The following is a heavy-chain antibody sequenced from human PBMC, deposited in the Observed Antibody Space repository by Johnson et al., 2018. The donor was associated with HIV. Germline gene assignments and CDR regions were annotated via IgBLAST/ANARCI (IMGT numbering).Heavy chain of an antibody. J-gene: IGHJ3*02. CDR1: GFTFSSYG. V-gene: IGHV3-30*03. Sequence: VQLVESGGGVVQPGRSLRLSCAASGFTFSSYGMHWVRQAPGKGLEWVAVISYDGSNKYYADSVKGRFTISRDNSKNPLYLQMNSLRAEDTAIYYCEGYCSGGACYSGVSAFDIWGQGTLVTVSS. CDR3: EGYCSGGACYSGVSAFDI. D-gene: IGHD2-15*01. CDR2: ISYDGSNK.